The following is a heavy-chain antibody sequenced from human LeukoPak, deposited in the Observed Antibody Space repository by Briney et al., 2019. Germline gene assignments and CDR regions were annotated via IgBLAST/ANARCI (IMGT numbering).Heavy chain of an antibody. CDR2: ISGSGGST. CDR1: GFTFSSYA. D-gene: IGHD5-24*01. V-gene: IGHV3-23*01. Sequence: GGSLRLSCAASGFTFSSYAMSWVRQAPGKGLEWVSAISGSGGSTYYADSVKGRFTISRDNSKNTLYLQMNSLRAEDTAVYYCARDEKGDGYNENDYWGQGTLVTVSS. J-gene: IGHJ4*02. CDR3: ARDEKGDGYNENDY.